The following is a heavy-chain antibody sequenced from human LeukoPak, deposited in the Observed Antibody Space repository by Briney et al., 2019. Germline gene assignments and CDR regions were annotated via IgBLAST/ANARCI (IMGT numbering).Heavy chain of an antibody. V-gene: IGHV1-46*01. CDR1: GYTFTSYY. J-gene: IGHJ5*02. CDR2: INPSGGST. CDR3: ARTLTLPNWFDP. Sequence: ASVKVSCKASGYTFTSYYLHWVRQAPAQGLEWMGIINPSGGSTSYAQKFQGRVTMTRDTSTSTVYMELSSLRSEDTAVYYCARTLTLPNWFDPWGQGTLVTVS. D-gene: IGHD2-21*02.